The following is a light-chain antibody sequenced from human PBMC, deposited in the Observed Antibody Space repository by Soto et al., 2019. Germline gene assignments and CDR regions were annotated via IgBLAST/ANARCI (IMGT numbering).Light chain of an antibody. CDR2: EVS. CDR3: SSYRSSSTPLI. Sequence: QSALTQPASVSGSPGQSITISCTGTSSDVGGYNYVSWYQQHPGKAPKLMIYEVSNRPSGVSNRFSGSKSGNTASLTISGLQAEDEADYYCSSYRSSSTPLIFGTGTK. J-gene: IGLJ1*01. V-gene: IGLV2-14*01. CDR1: SSDVGGYNY.